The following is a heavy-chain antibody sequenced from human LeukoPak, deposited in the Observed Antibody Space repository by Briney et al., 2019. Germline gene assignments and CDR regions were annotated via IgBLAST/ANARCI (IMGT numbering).Heavy chain of an antibody. CDR2: ISIYNGNT. J-gene: IGHJ4*02. Sequence: ASVKVSCKASGYTFRSYGVSWIRQAPGQGLEWMGSISIYNGNTKYAENFQGRVTMTTDTSTSTAYMELSLRSDDTAMYYCARDQYDSVWGSYRPYLDFWGQGTLVTVSS. CDR3: ARDQYDSVWGSYRPYLDF. V-gene: IGHV1-18*01. CDR1: GYTFRSYG. D-gene: IGHD3-16*02.